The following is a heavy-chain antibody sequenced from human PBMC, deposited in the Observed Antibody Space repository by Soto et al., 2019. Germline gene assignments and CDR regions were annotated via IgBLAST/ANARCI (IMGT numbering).Heavy chain of an antibody. CDR1: GFTFSNAW. CDR3: TTVGYCSGGSCYRYYYYGMDV. CDR2: IKSKTDGGTT. J-gene: IGHJ6*02. V-gene: IGHV3-15*07. D-gene: IGHD2-15*01. Sequence: GGSLRLSCAASGFTFSNAWMNWVRQAPGKGLEWVGRIKSKTDGGTTNYAGPVKGRFTISRDDSKNTLYLQMNSLKTEDTAVYYCTTVGYCSGGSCYRYYYYGMDVWGQGTTVTVSS.